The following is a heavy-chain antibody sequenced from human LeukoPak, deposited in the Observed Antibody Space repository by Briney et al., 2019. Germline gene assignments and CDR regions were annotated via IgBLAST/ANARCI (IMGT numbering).Heavy chain of an antibody. CDR2: ISAYNGNT. Sequence: ASVKVSCRASGYTFTSYAMHWVRQAPGQRLEWMGWISAYNGNTNYAQKLQGRVSMTTDTSTSTAYMELRSLRSDDTAVYYCAREKQQLAKYYYYYYGMDVWGQGTTVTVSS. CDR1: GYTFTSYA. J-gene: IGHJ6*02. CDR3: AREKQQLAKYYYYYYGMDV. D-gene: IGHD6-13*01. V-gene: IGHV1-18*01.